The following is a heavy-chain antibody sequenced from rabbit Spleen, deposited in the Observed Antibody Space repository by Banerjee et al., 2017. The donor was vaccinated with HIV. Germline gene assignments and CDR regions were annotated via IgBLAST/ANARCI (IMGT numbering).Heavy chain of an antibody. CDR1: GFSFSSGYY. J-gene: IGHJ4*01. Sequence: QEQLEESGGGLVKPEGSLTLTCTASGFSFSSGYYMCWVRQAPGKGLEWIACIDIGNTAVIYYASWAKGRFTISKTSSTTVTLQMTSLTAADTATYFCARDKAGYGGYGYEDYYFNLWGPGTLVTVS. V-gene: IGHV1S45*01. D-gene: IGHD6-1*01. CDR2: IDIGNTAVI. CDR3: ARDKAGYGGYGYEDYYFNL.